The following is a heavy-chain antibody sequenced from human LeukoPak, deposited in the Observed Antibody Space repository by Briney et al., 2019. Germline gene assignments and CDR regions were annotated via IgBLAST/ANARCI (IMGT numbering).Heavy chain of an antibody. V-gene: IGHV3-30-3*02. CDR1: GFTFSSYA. Sequence: GGSRRLSCAASGFTFSSYAMHWVRQAPGKGLEWVAVISYEGSNKYYADSVKGRFTISRDNSKNTLYLQMNSLRAEDTAVYYCAKSQHIVVVPAALDYWGQGTLVTVSS. CDR3: AKSQHIVVVPAALDY. J-gene: IGHJ4*02. D-gene: IGHD2-2*01. CDR2: ISYEGSNK.